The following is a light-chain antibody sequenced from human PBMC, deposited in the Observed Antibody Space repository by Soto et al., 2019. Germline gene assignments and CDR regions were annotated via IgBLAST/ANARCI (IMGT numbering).Light chain of an antibody. Sequence: EIVLTQSPGTLSLSPGERATLSCRASQSVSSSYLAWYQQKPGQAPRLLIYDASSRATGIPDRFSGSGSGTDVTLTISRLEPEDFAVYYCQQYGSSPETFGQGTKVEIK. CDR2: DAS. V-gene: IGKV3-20*01. CDR1: QSVSSSY. CDR3: QQYGSSPET. J-gene: IGKJ1*01.